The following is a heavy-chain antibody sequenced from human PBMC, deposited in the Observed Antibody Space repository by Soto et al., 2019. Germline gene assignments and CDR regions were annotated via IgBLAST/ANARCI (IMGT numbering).Heavy chain of an antibody. J-gene: IGHJ5*02. D-gene: IGHD2-2*01. CDR1: GGSINSSNW. V-gene: IGHV4-31*11. CDR3: ARAIVVVPAAYNWFDP. Sequence: LSLTCAVSGGSINSSNWWSWIRQHPGKGLEWIGYIYYSGSTYYNPSLKSRLTISVDTSKNHFSLKLSSVTAADTAVYYCARAIVVVPAAYNWFDPWGQGTLVTVSS. CDR2: IYYSGST.